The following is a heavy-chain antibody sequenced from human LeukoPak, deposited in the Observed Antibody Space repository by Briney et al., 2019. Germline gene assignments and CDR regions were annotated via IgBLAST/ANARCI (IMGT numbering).Heavy chain of an antibody. CDR2: IIPIFGTA. J-gene: IGHJ3*02. CDR1: GGTFSSYA. Sequence: SVKVSCKASGGTFSSYAISWVRQAPGQGLEWMGGIIPIFGTANYAQKFQGRVTITADESTSTAYMELSSLRSEDTAVYYCARPGYSYGYVAAFDIWGQGTMVTVSS. D-gene: IGHD5-18*01. CDR3: ARPGYSYGYVAAFDI. V-gene: IGHV1-69*13.